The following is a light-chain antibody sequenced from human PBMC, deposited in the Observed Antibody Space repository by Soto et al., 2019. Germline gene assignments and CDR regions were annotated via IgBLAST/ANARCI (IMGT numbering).Light chain of an antibody. Sequence: DIQFTHSPSFLSASVVDRVTITFRASQGISSYLAWYQQKPGKAPKLLIYAASTLQSGVPSRFSGSGSGTEFTLTISSLQPEDFATYYCKQLNSYSTFGGGTKVDIK. J-gene: IGKJ4*01. V-gene: IGKV1-9*01. CDR2: AAS. CDR3: KQLNSYST. CDR1: QGISSY.